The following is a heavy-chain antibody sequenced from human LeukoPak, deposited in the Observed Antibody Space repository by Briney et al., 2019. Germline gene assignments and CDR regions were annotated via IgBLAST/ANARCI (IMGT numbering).Heavy chain of an antibody. CDR2: IYQSGST. Sequence: SQTLSFTCTVSGGSISSGGYYWSWIRQPPGKGLEWIGYIYQSGSTYYTPSLESRVTISVDRSKNQFSLRLSSVTAADTAVYYCAKRVAAAGIFDYWGQGTLVTVSS. J-gene: IGHJ4*02. CDR3: AKRVAAAGIFDY. CDR1: GGSISSGGYY. V-gene: IGHV4-30-2*01. D-gene: IGHD6-13*01.